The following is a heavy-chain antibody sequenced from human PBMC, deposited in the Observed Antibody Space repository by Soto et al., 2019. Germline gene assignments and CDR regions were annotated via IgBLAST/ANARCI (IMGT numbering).Heavy chain of an antibody. Sequence: QVQLVESGGGVVQPGRSLRLSCEASGTIFSSYGMHWVRQAPGKGLEWVAVIWYDGSNKDYADSVKGRFTISRDNSKNTLYLQMNSLRPEVTAVYFCVEDLDRSGHRPRGYFRHWGQGTLVTVSS. V-gene: IGHV3-30*18. CDR1: GTIFSSYG. CDR3: VEDLDRSGHRPRGYFRH. CDR2: IWYDGSNK. D-gene: IGHD3-22*01. J-gene: IGHJ1*01.